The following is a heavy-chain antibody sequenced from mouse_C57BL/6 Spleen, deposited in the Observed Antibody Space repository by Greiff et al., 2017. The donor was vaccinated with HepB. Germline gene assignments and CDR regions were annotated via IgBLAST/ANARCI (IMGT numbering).Heavy chain of an antibody. J-gene: IGHJ3*01. Sequence: VKLMESGPGLVAPSQSLSITCTVSGFSLTSYGVSWVRQPPGKGLEWLGVIWGDGSTNYHPALISRLSISKENSKSQVVLKLNSLQTDDTATYYCAKGGLRRGFAYWGQGTLVTVSA. V-gene: IGHV2-3*01. D-gene: IGHD2-2*01. CDR1: GFSLTSYG. CDR3: AKGGLRRGFAY. CDR2: IWGDGST.